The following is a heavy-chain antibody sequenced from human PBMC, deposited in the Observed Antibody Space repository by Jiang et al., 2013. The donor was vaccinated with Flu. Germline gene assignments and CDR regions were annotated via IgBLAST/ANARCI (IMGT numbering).Heavy chain of an antibody. CDR2: IYTSGST. D-gene: IGHD1-26*01. J-gene: IGHJ4*02. CDR3: ARQSGSDVTRLDY. Sequence: GSGLVKPSQTLSLTCTVSGGSISSGSYYWSWIRQPAGKGLEWIGRIYTSGSTNYNPSLKSRVTISVDTSKNQFSLKLSSVTAADTAVYYCARQSGSDVTRLDYWGQGTLVTVSS. V-gene: IGHV4-61*02. CDR1: GGSISSGSYY.